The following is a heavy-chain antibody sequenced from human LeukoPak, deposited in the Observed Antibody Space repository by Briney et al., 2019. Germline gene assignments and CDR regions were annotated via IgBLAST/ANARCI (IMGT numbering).Heavy chain of an antibody. V-gene: IGHV3-74*01. CDR2: INTDGSDT. CDR3: ARVPAVPGNFDS. J-gene: IGHJ4*02. D-gene: IGHD6-13*01. CDR1: GFTFSSYW. Sequence: GSLRLSCAASGFTFSSYWMHWVRQAPGKVLVWVSRINTDGSDTTYADSVKGRFTVSRNNARNTLYLQMNSLRAEDTAVYYCARVPAVPGNFDSWGQGTLVTVSS.